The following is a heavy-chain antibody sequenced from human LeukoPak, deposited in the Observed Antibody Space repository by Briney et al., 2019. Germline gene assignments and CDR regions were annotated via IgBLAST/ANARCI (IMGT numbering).Heavy chain of an antibody. CDR3: AKGGSRGTYYFDY. CDR2: IRYDGSNK. D-gene: IGHD1-26*01. Sequence: GGSLRLSCAASGVTLNNSGMHWVRQTPGKGLEWVTFIRYDGSNKYYADSVKGRFIISRDNSKNTLNLQMNSLRPDDTAVYYCAKGGSRGTYYFDYWGRGILVTVSS. CDR1: GVTLNNSG. J-gene: IGHJ4*02. V-gene: IGHV3-30*02.